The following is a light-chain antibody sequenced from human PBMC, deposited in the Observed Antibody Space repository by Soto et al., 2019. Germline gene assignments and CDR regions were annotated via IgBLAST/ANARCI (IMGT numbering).Light chain of an antibody. Sequence: QLVLTQPPSASGSPGQSVTISCTGTSSDVGGYNYVSWYQQHPGKAPKLMIYEVSKRPSGVPDRFSGSKSGNTASLTVSGLQAEDEADYYCNSYAGSNNCVFGGGTKLTVL. CDR1: SSDVGGYNY. V-gene: IGLV2-8*01. CDR2: EVS. J-gene: IGLJ3*02. CDR3: NSYAGSNNCV.